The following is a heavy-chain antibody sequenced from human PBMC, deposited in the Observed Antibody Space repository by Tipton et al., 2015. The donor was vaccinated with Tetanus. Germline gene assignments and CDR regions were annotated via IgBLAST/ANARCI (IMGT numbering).Heavy chain of an antibody. CDR1: GFTFSNYG. D-gene: IGHD7-27*01. CDR3: AKAGAPNYYYGMDV. CDR2: IIGSGFRT. V-gene: IGHV3-23*01. Sequence: LRLSCVASGFTFSNYGMSWVRQAPGKGLEWVSSIIGSGFRTQYADSVKGRFTVSRDNSKNTLYLQMNNLRVEDTAIYYCAKAGAPNYYYGMDVWGQGTTVTVSS. J-gene: IGHJ6*02.